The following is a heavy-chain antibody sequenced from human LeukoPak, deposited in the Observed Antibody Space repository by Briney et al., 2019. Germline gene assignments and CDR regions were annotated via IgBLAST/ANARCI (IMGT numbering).Heavy chain of an antibody. V-gene: IGHV3-21*01. D-gene: IGHD3-16*02. CDR2: ISSSSSYI. CDR1: GFTFSSYS. J-gene: IGHJ4*02. CDR3: ARGRYDYVWGSYRYTRRNFDY. Sequence: GGSLRLSCAASGFTFSSYSMNWVRQAPGKGLEWVSSISSSSSYIYYADSVKGRFTISRDNAKNSLYLQTNSLRAEDTAVYYCARGRYDYVWGSYRYTRRNFDYWGQGTLVTVSS.